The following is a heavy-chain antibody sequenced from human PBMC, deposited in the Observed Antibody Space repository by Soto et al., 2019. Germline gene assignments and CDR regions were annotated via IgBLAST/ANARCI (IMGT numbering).Heavy chain of an antibody. CDR1: GGSVSNSSHY. CDR2: VYYTGST. D-gene: IGHD3-3*01. V-gene: IGHV4-61*01. J-gene: IGHJ4*02. CDR3: ARGDGFWSGYSYLNY. Sequence: SETLSLTCTVSGGSVSNSSHYWTWIRQPPGKGLEWIGYVYYTGSTNYNPSLHSRVTISVDTSKNQFSLTLSSVIAADTAVYYCARGDGFWSGYSYLNYWGQGTPVTVSS.